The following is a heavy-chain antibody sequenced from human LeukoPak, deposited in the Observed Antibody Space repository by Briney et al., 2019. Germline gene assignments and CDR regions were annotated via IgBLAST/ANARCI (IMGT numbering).Heavy chain of an antibody. V-gene: IGHV3-64*04. D-gene: IGHD3-10*01. J-gene: IGHJ4*02. CDR1: GFTFSSYA. Sequence: GGSLRLSCSASGFTFSSYAMHWLRQAPGKGLEYVSAISSNGGSTYYADSVKGRFTISRDNAKNSLYLQMNSLRTEDAAVYYCARGPGGSGSYYDYWGQGTLVTVSS. CDR3: ARGPGGSGSYYDY. CDR2: ISSNGGST.